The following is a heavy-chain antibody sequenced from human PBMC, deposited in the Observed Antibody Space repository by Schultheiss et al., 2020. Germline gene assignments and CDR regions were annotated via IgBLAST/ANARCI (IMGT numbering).Heavy chain of an antibody. D-gene: IGHD3-10*01. Sequence: GGSLRLSCAASGFTFSSYSMNWVRQAPGKGLEWVSYISSSSSTIYYADSVKGRFTISRDNAKNSLYLQMNSLRAEDTAVYYCARENYYGSGRGLYYYYGMDVWGQGTTVTVSS. CDR1: GFTFSSYS. CDR3: ARENYYGSGRGLYYYYGMDV. V-gene: IGHV3-48*01. CDR2: ISSSSSTI. J-gene: IGHJ6*02.